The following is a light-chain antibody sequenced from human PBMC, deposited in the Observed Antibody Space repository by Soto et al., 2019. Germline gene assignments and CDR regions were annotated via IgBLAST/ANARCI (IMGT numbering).Light chain of an antibody. J-gene: IGKJ1*01. Sequence: DIQMTQSPSSLSASVGDGVTITCRASQGISSYLAWYQQKPGKVPKLRIYAASTLQSGVPSRFSGSGSGTDLTLTISPLQPADVATYSCQKYNSAPQTFXQGTTVDMK. V-gene: IGKV1-27*01. CDR3: QKYNSAPQT. CDR1: QGISSY. CDR2: AAS.